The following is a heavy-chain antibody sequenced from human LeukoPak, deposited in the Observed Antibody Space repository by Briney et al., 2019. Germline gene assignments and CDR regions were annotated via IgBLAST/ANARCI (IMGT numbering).Heavy chain of an antibody. CDR2: IKQDGSEK. CDR3: ARAWYSSSSYLDY. Sequence: GGSLRLSCAASGFTFSSYWMSWVRQAPGKGLEWVANIKQDGSEKYYVDSAKGRFTISRDNAQNSLYLQMNSLRAEDTAVYYCARAWYSSSSYLDYWGQGTLVTVSS. V-gene: IGHV3-7*01. D-gene: IGHD6-6*01. J-gene: IGHJ4*02. CDR1: GFTFSSYW.